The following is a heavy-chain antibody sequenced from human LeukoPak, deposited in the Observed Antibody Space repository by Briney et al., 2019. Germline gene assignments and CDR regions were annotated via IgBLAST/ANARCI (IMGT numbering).Heavy chain of an antibody. CDR1: GASIKSYY. V-gene: IGHV4-59*08. CDR2: IFDSGTT. D-gene: IGHD3-16*01. Sequence: PSETLSLTCTVSGASIKSYYWSWIRQPPGKELEWVGYIFDSGTTNYNPSLKSRVTISVDTSKNQFSLKLSSVTAADTAVYYCSVRLGDRSTSFDPWGQGTLVTVSS. CDR3: SVRLGDRSTSFDP. J-gene: IGHJ5*02.